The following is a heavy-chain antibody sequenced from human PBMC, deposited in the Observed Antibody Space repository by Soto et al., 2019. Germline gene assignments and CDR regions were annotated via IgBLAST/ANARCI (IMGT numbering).Heavy chain of an antibody. Sequence: QVQLKESGPGLVKPSQTLSLTCTVSGGSISSGGQYWSWIRQHPGKGLEWIGYIYDSGSTYYNPSLRRRVTISVDTSKKPFSLKLRSVTAADTAVYYCARDAAEYYFDYWGQGTLVTVSS. J-gene: IGHJ4*02. D-gene: IGHD6-25*01. CDR1: GGSISSGGQY. CDR3: ARDAAEYYFDY. V-gene: IGHV4-31*03. CDR2: IYDSGST.